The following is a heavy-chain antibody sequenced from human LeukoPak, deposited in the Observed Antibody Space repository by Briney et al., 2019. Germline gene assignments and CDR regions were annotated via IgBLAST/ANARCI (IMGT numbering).Heavy chain of an antibody. D-gene: IGHD6-13*01. CDR3: ARDWPQLANF. V-gene: IGHV4-4*07. CDR1: GGSISSYY. J-gene: IGHJ4*02. Sequence: SETLSLTRTVSGGSISSYYWSWIRQPAGKGLEWIGRIYTSGSTNYNPSLKSRVTMSVDTSKNQFSLKLSSVIAADRAVYYCARDWPQLANFWGQGTLVTVSS. CDR2: IYTSGST.